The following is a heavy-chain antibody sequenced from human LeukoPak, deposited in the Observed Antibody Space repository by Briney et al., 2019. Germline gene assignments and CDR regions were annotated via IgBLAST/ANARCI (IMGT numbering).Heavy chain of an antibody. Sequence: GGSLRLSCAASRFTFSSHAMNWVRQAPGRGLEWVSSISGSGGSTYNADSVKGRFTISRDNFKSTLNLQMNSLRADDTAVYYCARDRNPSGSYLYYFDYWGEGTLVTVSS. CDR2: ISGSGGST. D-gene: IGHD1-26*01. CDR1: RFTFSSHA. J-gene: IGHJ4*02. CDR3: ARDRNPSGSYLYYFDY. V-gene: IGHV3-23*01.